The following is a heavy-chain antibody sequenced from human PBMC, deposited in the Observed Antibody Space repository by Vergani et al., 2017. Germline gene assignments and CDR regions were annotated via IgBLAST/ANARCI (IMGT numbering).Heavy chain of an antibody. V-gene: IGHV3-53*04. CDR1: GFTVSSNY. CDR3: ARGYYYGAVSPDWYFDL. CDR2: IYSGGST. Sequence: EVQLVESGGGLVQPGGSLRLSCAASGFTVSSNYMSWVRQAPGKGLEWVSVIYSGGSTYYADSVKGRFTITRNKSKTTRYLQMNSLRAEDTAVYYCARGYYYGAVSPDWYFDLWGRGTLVTVSS. D-gene: IGHD3-10*01. J-gene: IGHJ2*01.